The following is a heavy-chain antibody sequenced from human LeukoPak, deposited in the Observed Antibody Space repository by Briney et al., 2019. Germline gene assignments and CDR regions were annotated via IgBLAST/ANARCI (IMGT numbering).Heavy chain of an antibody. Sequence: SGRSLRLSCAASGFTFSGSAMHWVRHAPGKGLEWVGRIIRKATRYATAYAAWVKGMFTISRDNSTTTAYLQMNSLKTAATAVYSCTSSGYSGYDLGYWGQGTLVTVSS. D-gene: IGHD5-12*01. CDR2: IIRKATRYAT. V-gene: IGHV3-73*01. CDR3: TSSGYSGYDLGY. CDR1: GFTFSGSA. J-gene: IGHJ4*02.